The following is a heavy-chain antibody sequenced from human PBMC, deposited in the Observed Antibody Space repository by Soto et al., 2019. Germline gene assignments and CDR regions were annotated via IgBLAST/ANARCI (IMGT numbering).Heavy chain of an antibody. CDR2: INAGNGNT. J-gene: IGHJ3*02. D-gene: IGHD3-10*01. CDR3: ARALRSFDAFDI. V-gene: IGHV1-3*01. CDR1: GYTFTSYA. Sequence: GASVKVSCKASGYTFTSYAMHWVRQAPGQKLEWMGWINAGNGNTKYSQKFQGRVTITRDTSASTAYMELSSLRSEDTAVYYCARALRSFDAFDIWGQGTMVTVSS.